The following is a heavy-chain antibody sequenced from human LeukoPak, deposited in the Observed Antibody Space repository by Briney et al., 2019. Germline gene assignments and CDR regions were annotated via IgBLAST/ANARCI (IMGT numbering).Heavy chain of an antibody. CDR1: GGSISSSSYY. CDR3: ARRFRDSSGWYVWFDP. D-gene: IGHD6-19*01. CDR2: IYYCGSN. V-gene: IGHV4-39*01. J-gene: IGHJ5*02. Sequence: PSETLSLTCTVSGGSISSSSYYSGWIRQPPGKGLERIGSIYYCGSNYFNPSPKSRVTISVDTSKNQFSLKLSSVTAADTAVYYCARRFRDSSGWYVWFDPWGQGTLVTVSS.